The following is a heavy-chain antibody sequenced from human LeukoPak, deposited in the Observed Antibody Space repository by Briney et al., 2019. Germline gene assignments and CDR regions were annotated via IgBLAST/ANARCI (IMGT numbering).Heavy chain of an antibody. CDR2: IIPIFGRA. V-gene: IGHV1-69*05. J-gene: IGHJ6*03. Sequence: GASVKVSCKASGGTFSSYAISWVRQAPGQGLEWMGGIIPIFGRANYAQKFQGRVTITTDESTSTACMKLSSLKSEDTAVYYCARCDHYYYYMDVWGKGTTVTVSS. CDR3: ARCDHYYYYMDV. CDR1: GGTFSSYA.